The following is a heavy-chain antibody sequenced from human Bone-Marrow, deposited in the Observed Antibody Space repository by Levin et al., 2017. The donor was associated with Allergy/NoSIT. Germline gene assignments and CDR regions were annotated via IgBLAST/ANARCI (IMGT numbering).Heavy chain of an antibody. V-gene: IGHV3-21*01. J-gene: IGHJ4*02. D-gene: IGHD3-10*01. CDR2: ISSSSSYI. CDR3: ARLNTYYYGAGSYYDIDY. CDR1: GFTFSSYS. Sequence: PGGSLRLSCAASGFTFSSYSMNWVRQAPGKGLEWVSSISSSSSYIYYADSVKGRFTISRDNAKNSLYLQMNSLRAEDTAVYYCARLNTYYYGAGSYYDIDYWGQGTLVTVSS.